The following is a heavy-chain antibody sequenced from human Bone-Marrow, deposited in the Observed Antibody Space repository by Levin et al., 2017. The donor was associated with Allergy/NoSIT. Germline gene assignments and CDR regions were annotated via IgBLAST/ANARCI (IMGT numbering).Heavy chain of an antibody. CDR1: GDSISSYY. J-gene: IGHJ3*02. V-gene: IGHV4-59*01. Sequence: LSQTLSLTCTVSGDSISSYYWSWIRQPPGKGLEWIGHMSYSGSTNYNPSLKSRVTMAVDTSKNRFSLNLSSVTAADTAVYYCARSNYGDYDVDAFDIWGQGTMVTVSS. D-gene: IGHD4-17*01. CDR3: ARSNYGDYDVDAFDI. CDR2: MSYSGST.